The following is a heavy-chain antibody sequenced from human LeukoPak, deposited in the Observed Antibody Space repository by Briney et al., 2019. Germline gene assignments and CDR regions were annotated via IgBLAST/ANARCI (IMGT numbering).Heavy chain of an antibody. CDR3: AKGPSYDSGTFDY. D-gene: IGHD3-3*01. CDR2: ISWNSGSI. J-gene: IGHJ4*02. V-gene: IGHV3-9*03. CDR1: GFTFSSYA. Sequence: GGSLRLSCAASGFTFSSYAMSWVRQAPGKGLEWVSGISWNSGSIGYADSVKGRFTISRDNAKNSLYLQMNSLRAEDMALYYCAKGPSYDSGTFDYWGQGTLVTVSS.